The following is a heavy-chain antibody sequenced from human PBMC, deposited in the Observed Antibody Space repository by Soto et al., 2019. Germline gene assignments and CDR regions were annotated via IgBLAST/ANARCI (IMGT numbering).Heavy chain of an antibody. CDR3: ARQNDDGDYVRDYCYGMDV. V-gene: IGHV1-69*06. J-gene: IGHJ6*02. CDR1: GGTFSSYA. D-gene: IGHD4-17*01. CDR2: IIPIFGTA. Sequence: QVRLVQSGAEVKKPGSSVKVSCKASGGTFSSYAISWVRQAPGQGLEWMGGIIPIFGTANYAQKFQGRVTITADKSTSTAYMELSSLRSEDTAVYYCARQNDDGDYVRDYCYGMDVWGQGTTVTVSS.